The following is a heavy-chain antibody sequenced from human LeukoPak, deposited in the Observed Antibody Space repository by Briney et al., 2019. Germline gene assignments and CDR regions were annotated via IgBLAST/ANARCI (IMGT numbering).Heavy chain of an antibody. CDR2: IYYSGTT. D-gene: IGHD2-15*01. Sequence: SETLSLTCSVSGGXISPYYWSWIRQPPGKGLEWIGYIYYSGTTNYNPSLKSRVTISVDTSKNQFSLKLSSVTAADTAVYYCARDRGSAGGFDYWGQGNLVTVSS. CDR3: ARDRGSAGGFDY. V-gene: IGHV4-59*01. J-gene: IGHJ4*02. CDR1: GGXISPYY.